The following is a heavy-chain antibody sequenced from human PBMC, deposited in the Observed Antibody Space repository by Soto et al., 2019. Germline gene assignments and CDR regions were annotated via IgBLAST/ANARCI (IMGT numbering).Heavy chain of an antibody. D-gene: IGHD3-3*01. V-gene: IGHV3-74*01. CDR2: INSDGSST. CDR1: GFTFSSYW. CDR3: ARVSGYDFWSGYDYFDY. Sequence: PVGSLRLSCAASGFTFSSYWMHWVRQAPGKGLVWVSRINSDGSSTSYADSVKGRFTISRDNAKNTLYLQMNSLRAEDTAVYYCARVSGYDFWSGYDYFDYWGQGTLVTVSS. J-gene: IGHJ4*02.